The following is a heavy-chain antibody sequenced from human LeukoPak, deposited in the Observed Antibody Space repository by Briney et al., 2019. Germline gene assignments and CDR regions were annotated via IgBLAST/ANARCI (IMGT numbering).Heavy chain of an antibody. D-gene: IGHD4-23*01. V-gene: IGHV3-48*03. CDR1: GFTFSSYE. Sequence: GGSLRLSCAASGFTFSSYEMNWVRQAPGKGLEWVSYISSSGSTIYYADSVKGRFTISRDNAKNSLYLQMNSLRAEDTAVYYRARDLTPYYGGNSVGYWGQGTLVTVSS. J-gene: IGHJ4*02. CDR3: ARDLTPYYGGNSVGY. CDR2: ISSSGSTI.